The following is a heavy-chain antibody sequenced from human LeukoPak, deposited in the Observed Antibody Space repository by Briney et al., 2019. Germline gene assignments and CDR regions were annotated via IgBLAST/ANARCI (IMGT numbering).Heavy chain of an antibody. D-gene: IGHD3-10*01. CDR2: INHSGST. CDR3: ARAPQSYYYGSGARPRPYGMDV. Sequence: SETLSLTCAVYGGSFSGYYWSWIRQPPGKGLEWIREINHSGSTNYNPSLKSRVTISVDTSKNQFSLKLSSVTAADTAVYYCARAPQSYYYGSGARPRPYGMDVWGQGTTVTVSS. J-gene: IGHJ6*02. V-gene: IGHV4-34*01. CDR1: GGSFSGYY.